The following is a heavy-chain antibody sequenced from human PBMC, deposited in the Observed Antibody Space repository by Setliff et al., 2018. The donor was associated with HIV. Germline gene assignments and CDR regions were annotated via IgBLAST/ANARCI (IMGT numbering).Heavy chain of an antibody. D-gene: IGHD3-10*01. V-gene: IGHV1-8*01. CDR3: ARGAYYGSGSYYDSRY. CDR1: GYTFTSYD. J-gene: IGHJ4*02. Sequence: ASVKVSCKASGYTFTSYDINWVRQATGQGLEWMGWMNPNSGNTGYAQKFQGRVTTTRTTSISTAYMELSSLRSEDTAVYYCARGAYYGSGSYYDSRYWGQGTLVTV. CDR2: MNPNSGNT.